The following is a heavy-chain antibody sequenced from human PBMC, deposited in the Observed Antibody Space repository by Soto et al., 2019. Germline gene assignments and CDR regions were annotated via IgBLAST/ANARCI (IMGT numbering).Heavy chain of an antibody. Sequence: ASVKVSCKASGYTFTSYGISWVPQAPGPGLEWMGWISAYNGNTNYAQKLQGRVTMTTDTSTSTAYMELRSLRSDDTAVYYCARVGGSSNWYRLGDYYYYYGMDVWGQGTTVTVSS. CDR1: GYTFTSYG. J-gene: IGHJ6*02. D-gene: IGHD6-13*01. CDR2: ISAYNGNT. V-gene: IGHV1-18*01. CDR3: ARVGGSSNWYRLGDYYYYYGMDV.